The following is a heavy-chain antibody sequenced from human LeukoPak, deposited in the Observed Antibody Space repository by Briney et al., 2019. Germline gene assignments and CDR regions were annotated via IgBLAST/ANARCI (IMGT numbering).Heavy chain of an antibody. Sequence: GGSLRLSCAASGFTFGDYYMSWIRQAPGKGLEWVSYISSSGSTIYYADSVKGRFTISRDNAKNSLYLQMNSLRAEDTAVCYCARVDIVVVVAATQGAFDIWGQGTMVTVSS. D-gene: IGHD2-15*01. CDR3: ARVDIVVVVAATQGAFDI. CDR2: ISSSGSTI. V-gene: IGHV3-11*01. CDR1: GFTFGDYY. J-gene: IGHJ3*02.